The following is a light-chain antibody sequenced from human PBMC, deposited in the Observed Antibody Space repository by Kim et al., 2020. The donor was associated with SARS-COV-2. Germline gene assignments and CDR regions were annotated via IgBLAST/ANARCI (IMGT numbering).Light chain of an antibody. CDR3: QVWDSTTTV. CDR1: RLGEKY. Sequence: SWSPGQTATITCSGDRLGEKYVCWYQQKPGQSPEVVIYQDTKRPSEIPDRFSGSNSGNTATLTISRTQAMDEADYYCQVWDSTTTVFGGGTQLTV. CDR2: QDT. V-gene: IGLV3-1*01. J-gene: IGLJ2*01.